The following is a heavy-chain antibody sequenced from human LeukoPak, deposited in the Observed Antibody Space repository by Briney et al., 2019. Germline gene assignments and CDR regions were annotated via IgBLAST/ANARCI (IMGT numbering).Heavy chain of an antibody. D-gene: IGHD3-22*01. Sequence: GGSLRLSCAASGFTVSSNYMGWVRQAPGKGLEWVSVIYSGGFTYYADSVKGRFTISRDNSKNTLYLQMNNLRAEDTAVYYCARAPYYYDSSGYPEGSWGQGTLVTVSS. CDR2: IYSGGFT. CDR3: ARAPYYYDSSGYPEGS. CDR1: GFTVSSNY. J-gene: IGHJ5*02. V-gene: IGHV3-53*01.